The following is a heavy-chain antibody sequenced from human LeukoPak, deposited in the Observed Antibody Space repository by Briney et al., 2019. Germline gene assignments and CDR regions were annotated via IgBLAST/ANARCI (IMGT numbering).Heavy chain of an antibody. Sequence: ASVKVSCKASGYTFTGYYIHWVRQAPGQGLEWMGWIDPNTGGTHYAQKFQGRVTITADESTSTAYMELSSLRSEDTAVYYCARGAVLRFLEWLLEDYYYMDVWGKGTTVTVSS. CDR1: GYTFTGYY. D-gene: IGHD3-3*01. J-gene: IGHJ6*03. CDR2: IDPNTGGT. CDR3: ARGAVLRFLEWLLEDYYYMDV. V-gene: IGHV1-2*02.